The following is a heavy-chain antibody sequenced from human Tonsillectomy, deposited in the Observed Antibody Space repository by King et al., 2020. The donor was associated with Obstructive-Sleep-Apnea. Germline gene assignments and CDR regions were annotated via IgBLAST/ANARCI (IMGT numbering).Heavy chain of an antibody. J-gene: IGHJ4*02. CDR1: GYTFTSYD. D-gene: IGHD3-10*01. CDR2: MNPNSGNT. V-gene: IGHV1-8*01. CDR3: ARGEIMVRGVIYYFDY. Sequence: QLVQSGAEVKKPGASVKVSCKASGYTFTSYDINWGRQATGQGLEWMGWMNPNSGNTGYAQKFQGRVTMTRNTSISTAYMELSSLRSEDTAVYYCARGEIMVRGVIYYFDYWGQGTLVTVSS.